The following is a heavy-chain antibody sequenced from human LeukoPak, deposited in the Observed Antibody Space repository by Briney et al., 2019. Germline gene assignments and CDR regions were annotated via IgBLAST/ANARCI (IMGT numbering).Heavy chain of an antibody. J-gene: IGHJ1*01. CDR3: ASGLYEVLFPYRGEYLHH. CDR2: IYYSGST. Sequence: PSQTLSLTCTVSGGSTDDSTYYWGWIRQPPGKGLEWIGTIYYSGSTYYNPSLKSRVTISVDTSKNQFSLKLSSVTAADTAVYSCASGLYEVLFPYRGEYLHHWGQGTLVTVSS. V-gene: IGHV4-39*07. D-gene: IGHD2-21*01. CDR1: GGSTDDSTYY.